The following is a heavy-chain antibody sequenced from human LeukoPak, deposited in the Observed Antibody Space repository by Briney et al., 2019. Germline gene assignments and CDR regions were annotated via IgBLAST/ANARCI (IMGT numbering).Heavy chain of an antibody. Sequence: GASVKVSCKVSGYTLTELSMHWVRQAPGKGLEWMGGLDPEDGETIYAQKFQGRVTMTEDTSTDTAYMELSSLRSEDTAVYYCVTPRGAIGYFDYWGQGTLVTVSS. CDR2: LDPEDGET. J-gene: IGHJ4*02. V-gene: IGHV1-24*01. D-gene: IGHD3-10*01. CDR1: GYTLTELS. CDR3: VTPRGAIGYFDY.